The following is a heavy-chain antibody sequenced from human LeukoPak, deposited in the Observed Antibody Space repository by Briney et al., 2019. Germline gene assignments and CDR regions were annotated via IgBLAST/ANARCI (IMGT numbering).Heavy chain of an antibody. V-gene: IGHV4-59*01. CDR3: ARIAVAGTHGWFDP. CDR1: GGSISSYY. Sequence: SETLSLTCTASGGSISSYYWSWIRQPPGKGLEWIGYIHYSGSTNYNPSLQSRVTISVDTSKNQFSLKLSSVTAADTAVYYCARIAVAGTHGWFDPWGQGTLVTVSS. D-gene: IGHD6-19*01. CDR2: IHYSGST. J-gene: IGHJ5*02.